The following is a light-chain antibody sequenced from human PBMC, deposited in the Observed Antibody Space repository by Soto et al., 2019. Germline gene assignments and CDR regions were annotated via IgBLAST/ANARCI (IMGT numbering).Light chain of an antibody. CDR2: EDN. J-gene: IGLJ3*02. V-gene: IGLV2-23*01. CDR1: SSDVGSYNL. Sequence: QSALTQPASVSGSPGQSITISCTGTSSDVGSYNLVSWYQHHPGKAPKLMISEDNVRPSGVSNRFSGSKSDNTASLTISGLQAEDEADYYCCSYAGSSTWVFGGGTKLTVL. CDR3: CSYAGSSTWV.